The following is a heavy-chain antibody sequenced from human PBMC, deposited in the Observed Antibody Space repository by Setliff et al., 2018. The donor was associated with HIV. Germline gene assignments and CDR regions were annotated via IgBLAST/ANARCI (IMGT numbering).Heavy chain of an antibody. D-gene: IGHD3-22*01. Sequence: GGSLRLSCAASGFTVSNDYMSWVRQAPGRGLEWVSVIHSGGSTYYADSVKGRFIISRDNSKNTLYLQMNSLRAEDTAVYYCARVDYHDYNGYIDFWGQGTLVTVSS. CDR3: ARVDYHDYNGYIDF. J-gene: IGHJ4*02. V-gene: IGHV3-66*01. CDR1: GFTVSNDY. CDR2: IHSGGST.